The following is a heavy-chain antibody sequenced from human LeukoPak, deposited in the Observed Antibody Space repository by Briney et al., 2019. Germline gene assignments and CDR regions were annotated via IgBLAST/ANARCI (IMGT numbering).Heavy chain of an antibody. Sequence: SETLSLTCTVSGGSISSGDYYWSWIRQPPGKGLEWIGYIYYSGSTYYNPSLKSRVTISVDTSKNQFSLKLSSVTAADTAVYYCAGEVYAQTADYYYMDVWGKGTTVTVSS. D-gene: IGHD3-16*01. CDR3: AGEVYAQTADYYYMDV. V-gene: IGHV4-30-4*08. CDR2: IYYSGST. J-gene: IGHJ6*03. CDR1: GGSISSGDYY.